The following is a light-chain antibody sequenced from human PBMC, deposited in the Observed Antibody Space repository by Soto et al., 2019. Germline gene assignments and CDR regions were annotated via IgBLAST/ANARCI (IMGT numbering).Light chain of an antibody. Sequence: EIVLTQSPGTLSLSPGERATLSCRASQSVSSRSLAWYQQKPGQAPRLLISDASNRAADIPDRFSGSGSGTDFTLTISSLQPDDFATYYCQQYGTYLWTFGQGTKVDIK. J-gene: IGKJ1*01. CDR2: DAS. CDR1: QSVSSRS. V-gene: IGKV3-20*01. CDR3: QQYGTYLWT.